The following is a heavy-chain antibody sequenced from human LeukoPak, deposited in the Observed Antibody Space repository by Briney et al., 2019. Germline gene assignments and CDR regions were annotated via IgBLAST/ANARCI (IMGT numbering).Heavy chain of an antibody. CDR3: ARRPSFNYYDSSGGPDY. CDR1: GGSISSSSYY. V-gene: IGHV4-39*01. J-gene: IGHJ4*02. D-gene: IGHD3-22*01. Sequence: SETLSLTCTVSGGSISSSSYYWGWIRQPPGKGLEWIGSIYYSGSTYYNPSLKSRVTISVDTSKNQFSLKLSSVTAADTAVYYCARRPSFNYYDSSGGPDYWGQGTLVTVSS. CDR2: IYYSGST.